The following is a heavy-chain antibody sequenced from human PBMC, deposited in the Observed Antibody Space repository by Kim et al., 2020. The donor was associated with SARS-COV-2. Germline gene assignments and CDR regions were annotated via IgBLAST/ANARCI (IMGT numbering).Heavy chain of an antibody. CDR1: GGSFSGYY. CDR2: INHSGST. V-gene: IGHV4-34*01. Sequence: SETLSLTCAVYGGSFSGYYWSWIRQPPGKGLEWIGEINHSGSTNYNPSLKSRVTISVDTSNNQFSLKLSSVPAADTAVSYRARAGSFGSGAYFDPLGQGT. CDR3: ARAGSFGSGAYFDP. J-gene: IGHJ4*03. D-gene: IGHD3-10*01.